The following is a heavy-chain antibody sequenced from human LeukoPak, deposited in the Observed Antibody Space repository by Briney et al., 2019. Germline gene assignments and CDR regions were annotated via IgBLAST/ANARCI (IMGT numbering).Heavy chain of an antibody. CDR3: ASGSGSYRTPYYYMDV. D-gene: IGHD3-10*01. V-gene: IGHV3-74*01. CDR1: GFTFSSYW. Sequence: GGSLRLSCAASGFTFSSYWMHWVRQAPGKGLVWVSRIKSDGNTNYADSVKGRFTISRDNSKNTLYLQMNSLRAEDTAVYYCASGSGSYRTPYYYMDVWGTGTTVTVSS. CDR2: IKSDGNT. J-gene: IGHJ6*03.